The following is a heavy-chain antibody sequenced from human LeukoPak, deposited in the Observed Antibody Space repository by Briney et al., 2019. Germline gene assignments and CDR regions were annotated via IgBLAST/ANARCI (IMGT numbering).Heavy chain of an antibody. Sequence: PGGSLRLSCAASGFTFDDYGMSWVRQAPGKGLEWVSGVNWNGGSTGYADSVKGRFTISRDNAKNSLYLQMNSLRAEDPALYYCARSYYGSGSYPFDYWGQGTLVTVSS. CDR2: VNWNGGST. CDR1: GFTFDDYG. J-gene: IGHJ4*02. V-gene: IGHV3-20*04. D-gene: IGHD3-10*01. CDR3: ARSYYGSGSYPFDY.